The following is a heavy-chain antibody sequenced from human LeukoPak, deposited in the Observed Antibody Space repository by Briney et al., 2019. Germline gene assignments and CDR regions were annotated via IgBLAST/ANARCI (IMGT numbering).Heavy chain of an antibody. CDR2: IRYDGSNK. CDR1: GFTFSSYG. Sequence: GGSLRLSCAASGFTFSSYGMHWVRQAPGKGLEWVAFIRYDGSNKYYADSVKGRFTISRDNSKNTLYLQMNSLRAEDTAVYYCAKDLVMEVGAPFWGQGTLVTVSS. V-gene: IGHV3-30*02. J-gene: IGHJ4*02. D-gene: IGHD1-26*01. CDR3: AKDLVMEVGAPF.